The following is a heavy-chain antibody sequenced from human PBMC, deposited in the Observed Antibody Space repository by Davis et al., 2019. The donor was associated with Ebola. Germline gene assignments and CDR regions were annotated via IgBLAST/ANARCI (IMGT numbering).Heavy chain of an antibody. CDR3: AKEDGYNSVDY. D-gene: IGHD5-24*01. J-gene: IGHJ4*02. CDR1: GFTVSSNY. CDR2: IYSGGST. V-gene: IGHV3-53*05. Sequence: GESLKISCAASGFTVSSNYMSWVRQAPGKGLEWVSVIYSGGSTYYADSVKGRFTISRDNSKKLLYLQMNSLRDEDTAVYYCAKEDGYNSVDYWGQGTLVTVSS.